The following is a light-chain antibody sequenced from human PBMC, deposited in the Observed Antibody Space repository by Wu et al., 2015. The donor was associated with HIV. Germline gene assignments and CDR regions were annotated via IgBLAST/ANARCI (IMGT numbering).Light chain of an antibody. V-gene: IGKV3-20*01. CDR2: GAS. Sequence: EVVLTQSPATLSVSPGERATLSCRASQSISNNLAWYQQRPGQAPRLVVYGASNRATGIPVRFSGSGSGTEFTLTISRLEPEDFAVYYCQQYGSSQYSFGQGTKLEIK. J-gene: IGKJ2*03. CDR1: QSISNN. CDR3: QQYGSSQYS.